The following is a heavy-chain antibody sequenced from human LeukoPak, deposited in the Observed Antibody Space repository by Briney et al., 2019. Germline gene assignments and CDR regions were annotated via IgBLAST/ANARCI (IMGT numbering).Heavy chain of an antibody. CDR1: GYTFTSYG. CDR2: ISAYNGNT. CDR3: ARDSDITNNYFDSSGHPPGDH. V-gene: IGHV1-18*01. Sequence: ASVKVSCKASGYTFTSYGISWVRQAPGQGLEWMGWISAYNGNTNYAQKLQGRVTMTTDTSTATAYMELRSLRSDDTAVYYCARDSDITNNYFDSSGHPPGDHWGQGTLVTVST. J-gene: IGHJ4*02. D-gene: IGHD3-22*01.